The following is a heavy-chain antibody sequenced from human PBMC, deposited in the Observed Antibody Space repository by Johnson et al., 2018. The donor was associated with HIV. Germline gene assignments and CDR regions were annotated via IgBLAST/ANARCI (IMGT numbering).Heavy chain of an antibody. J-gene: IGHJ3*02. Sequence: VQLVESGGGLVQPGGSLRLSCAASGFTFSSYAMSWVRQAPGKGLEWVSAISGSGGSTFYADSVKGRFTISRDSSKNTLYLQMGSLRAEDMAVYYCARGGGVVGNAFDIWGQGTMVTVSS. CDR2: ISGSGGST. CDR3: ARGGGVVGNAFDI. D-gene: IGHD1-26*01. CDR1: GFTFSSYA. V-gene: IGHV3-23*04.